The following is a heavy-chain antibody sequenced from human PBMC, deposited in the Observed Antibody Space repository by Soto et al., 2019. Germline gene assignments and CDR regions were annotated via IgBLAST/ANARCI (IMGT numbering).Heavy chain of an antibody. V-gene: IGHV3-48*04. D-gene: IGHD3-10*01. CDR1: GFTFSSYS. J-gene: IGHJ3*02. Sequence: GGSLRLSCAASGFTFSSYSMNWVRQAPGKGLEWVSYISSSGSTIYYADSVKGRFTISRDNAKNSLYLQMNSLRAEDTAVYYCARDIYYYGSGSQTPGAFDIWGQGTMVTVSS. CDR3: ARDIYYYGSGSQTPGAFDI. CDR2: ISSSGSTI.